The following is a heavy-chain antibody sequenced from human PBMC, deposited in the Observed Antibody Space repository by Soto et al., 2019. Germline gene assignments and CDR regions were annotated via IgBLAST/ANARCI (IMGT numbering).Heavy chain of an antibody. CDR1: GGSISSYY. J-gene: IGHJ6*02. CDR2: INHSGST. Sequence: SETLSLTCTVSGGSISSYYWSWIRQPPGKGLEWIGEINHSGSTNYNPSLKSRVTISVDTSKNQFSLKLSSVTAADTAVYYCARQRLAGYYYYYGMDVWGQGTTVTVSS. CDR3: ARQRLAGYYYYYGMDV. V-gene: IGHV4-34*01.